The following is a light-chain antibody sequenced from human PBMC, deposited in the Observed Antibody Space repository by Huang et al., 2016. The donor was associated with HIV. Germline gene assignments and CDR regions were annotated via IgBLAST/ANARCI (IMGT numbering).Light chain of an antibody. CDR2: AAS. CDR3: QQSYSATWT. CDR1: QSISTY. V-gene: IGKV1-39*01. Sequence: IRMTQSPSSLSASVGDRIIITCRASQSISTYLNWYQQKPGKAPKLLIYAASSLQSGVPSRFSGSGSGTDFTLTITSLQPEDFTTYYCQQSYSATWTFGQGTKVEIK. J-gene: IGKJ1*01.